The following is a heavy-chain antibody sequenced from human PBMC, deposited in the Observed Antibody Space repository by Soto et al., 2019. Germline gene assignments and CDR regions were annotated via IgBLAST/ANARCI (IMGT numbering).Heavy chain of an antibody. J-gene: IGHJ6*01. CDR1: GFAFKEYS. CDR2: MSGSGITI. Sequence: QVQLVESGGGLVKPGGSLRLSCSASGFAFKEYSMTWIRQAPGKGLEWVSLMSGSGITIHYADSMKGRFTISGDNAKNSLFLQMGSLRAGDTALYYCVRLLSVSYEDDSDTDVCVKGTGVTVSS. D-gene: IGHD3-16*01. CDR3: VRLLSVSYEDDSDTDV. V-gene: IGHV3-11*01.